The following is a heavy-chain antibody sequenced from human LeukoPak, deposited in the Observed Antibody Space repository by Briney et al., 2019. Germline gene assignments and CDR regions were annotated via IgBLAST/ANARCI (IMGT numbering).Heavy chain of an antibody. J-gene: IGHJ4*02. D-gene: IGHD1-14*01. Sequence: PSETLSLTCTVSGGSISNGGYYWSWIRQHPGKGLEWIGYIYDSGTTYYSPALQSRVTISVDTSDNKFSLNLRSLTAADTAVYYCARGGDRRGFDFWGQGTLVTVSS. CDR3: ARGGDRRGFDF. CDR2: IYDSGTT. CDR1: GGSISNGGYY. V-gene: IGHV4-31*03.